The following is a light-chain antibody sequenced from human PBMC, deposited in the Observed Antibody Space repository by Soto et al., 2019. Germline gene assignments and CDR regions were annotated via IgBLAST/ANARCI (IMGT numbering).Light chain of an antibody. J-gene: IGLJ2*01. V-gene: IGLV1-40*01. CDR1: SSNIGAGHV. CDR3: QSYDNGLSASV. CDR2: GSS. Sequence: QSVLTQPPSVSGAPGKRVTISCTGSSSNIGAGHVVHWYQQFPGSAPNLLIYGSSNRPSGVPDRFSGSKSGTSASLAITGLQAEDEADYYCQSYDNGLSASVFGGGTKLTVL.